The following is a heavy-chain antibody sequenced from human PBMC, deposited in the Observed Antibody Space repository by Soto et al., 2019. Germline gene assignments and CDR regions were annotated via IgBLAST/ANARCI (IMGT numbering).Heavy chain of an antibody. CDR1: GGSISSGGYY. CDR3: ARDRLWFGELHHPNYYGMDV. D-gene: IGHD3-10*01. CDR2: IYYSGST. J-gene: IGHJ6*02. Sequence: PSETLSLTCTVSGGSISSGGYYWSWIRQHPGKGLEWIGYIYYSGSTYYNPSLKSRVTISVDTSKNQFSLKLSSVTAADTAVYYCARDRLWFGELHHPNYYGMDVWGQGTTVTVSS. V-gene: IGHV4-31*03.